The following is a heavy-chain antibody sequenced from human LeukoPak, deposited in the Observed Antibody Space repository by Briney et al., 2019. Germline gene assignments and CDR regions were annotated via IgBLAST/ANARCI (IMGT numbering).Heavy chain of an antibody. CDR3: ARALRYDDSSGYYAY. J-gene: IGHJ4*02. CDR1: GYTFIGHY. Sequence: ASVKVSCKASGYTFIGHYMHWVRQAPGQGLEWMGWINPNSGATNYAQTLQGRVTMTRDTSISIVYVELSRLRTDDTAVYYCARALRYDDSSGYYAYWGQGTLVTVSS. V-gene: IGHV1-2*02. CDR2: INPNSGAT. D-gene: IGHD3-22*01.